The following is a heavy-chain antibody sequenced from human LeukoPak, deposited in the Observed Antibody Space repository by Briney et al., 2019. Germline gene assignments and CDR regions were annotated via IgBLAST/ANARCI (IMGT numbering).Heavy chain of an antibody. D-gene: IGHD3-22*01. J-gene: IGHJ4*02. Sequence: PGGSLRLSCAASGFTFSSYAMSRVRQAPGKGLEWVSGISTSGGSTSYADSVKGRFTISRDNPRNTLYMQMHSLRAEDTAVYYCAIMHPYYDGSGYWVQWGQGTLVTVSS. V-gene: IGHV3-23*01. CDR2: ISTSGGST. CDR1: GFTFSSYA. CDR3: AIMHPYYDGSGYWVQ.